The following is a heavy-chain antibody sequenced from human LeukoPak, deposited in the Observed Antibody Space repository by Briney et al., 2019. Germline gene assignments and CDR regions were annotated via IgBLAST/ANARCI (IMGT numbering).Heavy chain of an antibody. CDR3: TRDPRHLDS. CDR1: GFKFSSYS. Sequence: GGSLRLSCAASGFKFSSYSMKWVRQAPGKGLEWVSFISSSSSYIYYADSLKGRFTISRDNAKNSLYLQMTSLRVEDTAVYYCTRDPRHLDSWGQGTLVTVSS. J-gene: IGHJ4*02. CDR2: ISSSSSYI. D-gene: IGHD6-6*01. V-gene: IGHV3-21*01.